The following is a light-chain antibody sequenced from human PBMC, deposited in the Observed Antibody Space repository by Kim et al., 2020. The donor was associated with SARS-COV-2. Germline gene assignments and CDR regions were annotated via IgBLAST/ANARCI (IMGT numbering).Light chain of an antibody. CDR1: SSDIGGHDS. J-gene: IGLJ3*02. CDR2: VVR. Sequence: QSALTQPASVSGSPGQSISISCTGTSSDIGGHDSVAWYQQHPDKAPKLMIFVVRGRPSGVSNRFSGSKSGNTASLTISGLQAEDEAVYYCSSYTLSDTWVFGGGTQLTVL. CDR3: SSYTLSDTWV. V-gene: IGLV2-14*03.